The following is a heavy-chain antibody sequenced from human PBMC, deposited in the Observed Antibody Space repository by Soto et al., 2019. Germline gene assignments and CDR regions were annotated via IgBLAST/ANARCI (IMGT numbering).Heavy chain of an antibody. CDR2: VDTDNGNT. Sequence: KVSCKASGYTFTSFAMHWVRQAPGQSLEWMGWVDTDNGNTKYSEKLHDRVTITRDTYANTLDMELSSLRAEDTAAYYCARGSAWEPRAVEAQQGDHFDDRGQGNLVTVAS. D-gene: IGHD1-26*01. CDR3: ARGSAWEPRAVEAQQGDHFDD. CDR1: GYTFTSFA. V-gene: IGHV1-3*04. J-gene: IGHJ4*02.